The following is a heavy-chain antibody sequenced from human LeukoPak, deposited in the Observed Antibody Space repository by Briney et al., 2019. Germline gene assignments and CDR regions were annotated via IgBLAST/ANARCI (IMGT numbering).Heavy chain of an antibody. D-gene: IGHD2-2*01. Sequence: GSLRLSCAASGFTFSSYSMNWVRQAPGKGLEWVSSISSSSNYIYYADSVKGRFTISRDNAKNSLYLQMNSLRAEDTAVYYCASGRTDIVVVPATLRNYYFDYWAREPWSPSPQ. J-gene: IGHJ4*02. CDR1: GFTFSSYS. CDR3: ASGRTDIVVVPATLRNYYFDY. V-gene: IGHV3-21*01. CDR2: ISSSSNYI.